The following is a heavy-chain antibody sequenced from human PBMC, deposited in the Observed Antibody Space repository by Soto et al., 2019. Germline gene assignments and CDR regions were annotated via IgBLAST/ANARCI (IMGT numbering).Heavy chain of an antibody. J-gene: IGHJ4*02. V-gene: IGHV3-23*01. CDR1: RFTFSSYA. Sequence: GGSLRLSCAASRFTFSSYAMSWVRQVPGKGLEWVSGISAGGSSTYLADSVKGRFTISRDNSKNTLYLQMNSLRAEDTAVYYCAKAPYDYVWGSFVDYWGQGTLVTVSS. D-gene: IGHD3-16*01. CDR2: ISAGGSST. CDR3: AKAPYDYVWGSFVDY.